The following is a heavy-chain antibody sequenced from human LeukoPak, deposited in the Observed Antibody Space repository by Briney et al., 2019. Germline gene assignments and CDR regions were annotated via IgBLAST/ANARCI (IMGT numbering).Heavy chain of an antibody. CDR2: MYHRGGPN. Sequence: SETLSLTCTVSGYSISSGYYWGWIRQPPGKGLEWIGRMYHRGGPNYYNPSLKSRVTISVDMSKSQFSLKLSSVTAADTAVYYCAKDMYCGGDCLDSWGQGTLVTVSS. V-gene: IGHV4-38-2*02. CDR1: GYSISSGYY. CDR3: AKDMYCGGDCLDS. D-gene: IGHD2-21*02. J-gene: IGHJ4*02.